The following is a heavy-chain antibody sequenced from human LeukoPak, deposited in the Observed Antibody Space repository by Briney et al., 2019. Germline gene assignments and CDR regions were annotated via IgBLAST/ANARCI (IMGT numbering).Heavy chain of an antibody. CDR1: GFTFSSYW. V-gene: IGHV3-53*01. J-gene: IGHJ4*02. D-gene: IGHD1-26*01. CDR2: IYSGGST. CDR3: ARDSSSGSYYYFDC. Sequence: PGGSLRLSCAASGFTFSSYWMHWVRQAPGKGLEWVSVIYSGGSTYYADSVKGRFTISRDNSKNTLYLQMNSLRAEDTAVYYCARDSSSGSYYYFDCWGQGTLVTVSS.